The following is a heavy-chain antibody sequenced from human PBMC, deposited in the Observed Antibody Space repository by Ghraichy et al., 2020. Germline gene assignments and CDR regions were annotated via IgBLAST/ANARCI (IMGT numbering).Heavy chain of an antibody. D-gene: IGHD3-16*01. CDR3: ARISPSFGGVTRARVFTEFDY. CDR1: GGSISSSSYF. Sequence: SETLSLTCTVSGGSISSSSYFWGWIRQPPGKGLEWIGSLYYRGNTYYNPPLKSRVTISVDMSKNQFSLKLSSVTAADTAVYYCARISPSFGGVTRARVFTEFDYWGQGTLVTVSS. J-gene: IGHJ4*02. CDR2: LYYRGNT. V-gene: IGHV4-39*01.